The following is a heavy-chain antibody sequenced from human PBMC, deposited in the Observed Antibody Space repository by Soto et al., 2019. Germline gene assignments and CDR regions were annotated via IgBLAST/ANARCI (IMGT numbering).Heavy chain of an antibody. D-gene: IGHD2-2*01. CDR3: AKDRGGDCPDNSCYFGADY. V-gene: IGHV3-30*18. J-gene: IGHJ4*02. Sequence: GGSLRLSCAASGFTFSSYGMHWVRQAPGKGLEWVAVISDTGSSHYYAASVEGRFTISRENSKNTLSLHMDRLRVEDTAVYYCAKDRGGDCPDNSCYFGADYWGQGTPVTVSS. CDR2: ISDTGSSH. CDR1: GFTFSSYG.